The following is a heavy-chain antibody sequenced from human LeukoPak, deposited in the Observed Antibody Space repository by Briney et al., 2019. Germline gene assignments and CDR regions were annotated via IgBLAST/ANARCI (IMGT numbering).Heavy chain of an antibody. Sequence: ASVKVSCKASGYTFTSYYMHWVRQAPGQGLERMGIINPSGGSTSYAQKFQGRVTMTRDTSTSTVYMELSSLRSEDTAVYYCARDMVDYDSSGYTSDYWSQGTLVTVSS. D-gene: IGHD3-22*01. J-gene: IGHJ4*02. CDR3: ARDMVDYDSSGYTSDY. V-gene: IGHV1-46*01. CDR2: INPSGGST. CDR1: GYTFTSYY.